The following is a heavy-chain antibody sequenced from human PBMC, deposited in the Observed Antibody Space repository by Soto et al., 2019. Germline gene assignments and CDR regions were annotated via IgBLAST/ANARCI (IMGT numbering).Heavy chain of an antibody. CDR2: ISYDGRNK. J-gene: IGHJ6*02. Sequence: GGSLSLSCAASGFTFSSYAMHWVRQAPGKGLEWVAVISYDGRNKYYADSVKGRFTISRDNSKNTLYLQMNSLRAEDTAVYYCARATAFPDMVTNYYYGMDVWGQGTTVTVSS. CDR1: GFTFSSYA. D-gene: IGHD5-18*01. CDR3: ARATAFPDMVTNYYYGMDV. V-gene: IGHV3-30*04.